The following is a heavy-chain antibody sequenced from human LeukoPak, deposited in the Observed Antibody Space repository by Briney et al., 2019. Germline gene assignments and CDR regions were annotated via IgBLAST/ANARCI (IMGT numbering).Heavy chain of an antibody. J-gene: IGHJ6*03. CDR2: INHNGNT. Sequence: TSETLSLTCAVFGGSFSGYCWSWIRQPPGEGLEWIGEINHNGNTTNSPSLNSRVTISADTSKKQFSLKLSSVTAADTAVYYCARRPNYYMDVWGTGTTVTVSS. CDR3: ARRPNYYMDV. V-gene: IGHV4-34*01. CDR1: GGSFSGYC.